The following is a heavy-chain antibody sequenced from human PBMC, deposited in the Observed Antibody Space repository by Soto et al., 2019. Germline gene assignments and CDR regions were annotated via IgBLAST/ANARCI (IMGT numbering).Heavy chain of an antibody. CDR3: ARDEGVPYDILTGYLGY. V-gene: IGHV1-3*01. J-gene: IGHJ4*02. CDR2: INAGNGNT. CDR1: GYTFTSYA. D-gene: IGHD3-9*01. Sequence: ASVKVSCKASGYTFTSYAMHCVRQAPGQRLEWMGWINAGNGNTKYSQKFQGRVTITRDTSASTAYMELSSLRSEDTAVYYCARDEGVPYDILTGYLGYWGQGNLVTVSS.